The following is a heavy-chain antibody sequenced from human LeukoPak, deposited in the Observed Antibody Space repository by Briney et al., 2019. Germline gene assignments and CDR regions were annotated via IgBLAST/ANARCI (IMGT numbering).Heavy chain of an antibody. CDR1: GDSLSCRGSCF. Sequence: SETLSLTCNVSGDSLSCRGSCFWSWIRQPAGKGLEWIGRVYASGSTHYNPSLKSRVTISVDTSKNQFSLKLSSVTAADTAVYYCARELVGATSGGDYWGQGTLVTVSS. D-gene: IGHD1-26*01. CDR2: VYASGST. J-gene: IGHJ4*02. CDR3: ARELVGATSGGDY. V-gene: IGHV4-61*02.